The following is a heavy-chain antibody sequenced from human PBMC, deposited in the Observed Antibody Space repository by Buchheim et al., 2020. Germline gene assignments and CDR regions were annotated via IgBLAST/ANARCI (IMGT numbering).Heavy chain of an antibody. CDR1: GYDFSSHW. CDR3: ARVPVFGDLLSLDL. V-gene: IGHV5-10-1*03. J-gene: IGHJ4*02. Sequence: EVQLVQSGAELKKPGESLSISCKGSGYDFSSHWISWVRQMPGKGLEWIGRIKTSDSFSIYSPLFEGDVTMSSDKSISTVYPQWSSLKASDTAMYYCARVPVFGDLLSLDLWGQGTL. CDR2: IKTSDSFS. D-gene: IGHD3-10*02.